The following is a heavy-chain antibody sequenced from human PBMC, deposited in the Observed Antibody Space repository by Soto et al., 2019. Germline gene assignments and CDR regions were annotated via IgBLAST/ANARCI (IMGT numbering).Heavy chain of an antibody. V-gene: IGHV3-73*01. Sequence: GGSLRLSCAASGFTFSGSAMHWVRQASGKGLEWVGRIRSKANSYATAYAASVKGRFTISRDDSKNTAYLQMNSPKTEDTAVYYCTRYIQFIVRGVIRRGYYYYMDVWGKGTTVTVSS. CDR3: TRYIQFIVRGVIRRGYYYYMDV. CDR1: GFTFSGSA. J-gene: IGHJ6*03. D-gene: IGHD3-10*01. CDR2: IRSKANSYAT.